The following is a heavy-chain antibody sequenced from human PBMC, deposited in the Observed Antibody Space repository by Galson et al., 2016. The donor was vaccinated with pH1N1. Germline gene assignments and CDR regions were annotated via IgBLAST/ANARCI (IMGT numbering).Heavy chain of an antibody. D-gene: IGHD6-19*01. V-gene: IGHV3-23*01. CDR1: GFTFRSYA. CDR3: AKDKRSGWSVVGGFIDH. CDR2: ISGGGTI. J-gene: IGHJ4*02. Sequence: SLRLSCAVSGFTFRSYAMNWVRQAPGKGPEWVSVISGGGTIHYADSVRGRFTISRDNSNNTVYLQMNNLRAEDTGVSYCAKDKRSGWSVVGGFIDHWGQGTLVTVSS.